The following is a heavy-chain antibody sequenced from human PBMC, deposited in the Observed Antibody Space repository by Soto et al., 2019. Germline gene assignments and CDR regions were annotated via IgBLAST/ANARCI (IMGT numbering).Heavy chain of an antibody. CDR2: INAGNGNT. J-gene: IGHJ4*02. CDR1: GYTFTSYA. V-gene: IGHV1-3*01. Sequence: QVQLVQSGAEVKKPGASVKVSCKASGYTFTSYAMHWVRQAPGQRLEWMGWINAGNGNTKYSQKFQGRVTITRDTSASTAYMELSSLRSEDTAVYYCARGASDWRYFDYWGQGTLVTVSS. D-gene: IGHD2-21*02. CDR3: ARGASDWRYFDY.